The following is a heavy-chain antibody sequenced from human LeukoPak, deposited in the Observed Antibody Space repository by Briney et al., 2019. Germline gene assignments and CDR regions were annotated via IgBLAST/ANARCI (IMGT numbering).Heavy chain of an antibody. CDR1: GYSISSGYY. CDR3: AASYYYDSSGYYVFDY. J-gene: IGHJ4*02. V-gene: IGHV4-38-2*02. CDR2: IYHSGST. Sequence: PSETLSLTCTVSGYSISSGYYWGWIRQPPGKGLEWIGSIYHSGSTYYNPSLKSRVTLSVDTSKNQFSLKLSSVTAADTAVYYCAASYYYDSSGYYVFDYWGQGTLVTVSS. D-gene: IGHD3-22*01.